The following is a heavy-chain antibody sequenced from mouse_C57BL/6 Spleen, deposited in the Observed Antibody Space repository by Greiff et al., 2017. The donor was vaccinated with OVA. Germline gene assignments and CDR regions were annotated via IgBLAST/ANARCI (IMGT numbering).Heavy chain of an antibody. CDR3: ARWVGFYARDY. CDR2: IYPGDGDT. J-gene: IGHJ4*01. Sequence: VQLQQSGPELVKPGASVKISCKASGYAFSSSWMNWVKQRPGKGLEWIGRIYPGDGDTNYNGKFKGKATLTADKSSSTAYMQLCSVTSEDSGVYCCARWVGFYARDYWGQGTSVTVSS. V-gene: IGHV1-82*01. CDR1: GYAFSSSW.